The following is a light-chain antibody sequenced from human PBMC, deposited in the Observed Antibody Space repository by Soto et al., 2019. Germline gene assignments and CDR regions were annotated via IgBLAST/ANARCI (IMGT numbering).Light chain of an antibody. CDR3: QQRSNWYT. CDR2: DAS. V-gene: IGKV3-11*01. J-gene: IGKJ2*01. Sequence: EIVLTQSPATLSLSPGERATLSCRASQSVSSYLAWYQQTPGQAPRLLIYDASNRATGIPARFSGSGSGTDFTLTISSLEPEDFAVYYCQQRSNWYTFGQGTKVDIK. CDR1: QSVSSY.